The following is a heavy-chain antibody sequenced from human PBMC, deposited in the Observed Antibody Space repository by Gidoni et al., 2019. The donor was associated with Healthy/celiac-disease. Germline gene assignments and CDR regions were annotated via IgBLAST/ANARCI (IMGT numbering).Heavy chain of an antibody. CDR3: ARDKVRGRPSYYYGMDV. D-gene: IGHD2-15*01. CDR1: GSTCSIYS. Sequence: EVQLVESGGGLVKPGGSLRLSCAASGSTCSIYSMNWVRNAPGKWLGWVSYSSSSSRYIYYSDSVKGRFTISRDNANNSLYLQMNSLRAEDTAVYYCARDKVRGRPSYYYGMDVWGQGTTVTVSS. J-gene: IGHJ6*02. CDR2: SSSSSRYI. V-gene: IGHV3-21*01.